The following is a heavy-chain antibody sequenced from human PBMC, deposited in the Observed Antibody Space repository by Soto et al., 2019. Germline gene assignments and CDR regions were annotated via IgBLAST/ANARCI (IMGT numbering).Heavy chain of an antibody. CDR3: ARRSMGAPYYYGMDV. CDR2: IIPIFGTA. J-gene: IGHJ6*02. Sequence: LLKVSCKTSGGTFSVYAGSWVRQTPEQGLEWMGGIIPIFGTANYAQKFQGRVTITADESTSTAYMELSSLRSEDTAVYYCARRSMGAPYYYGMDVWGQGTTVTVSS. D-gene: IGHD2-8*01. CDR1: GGTFSVYA. V-gene: IGHV1-69*01.